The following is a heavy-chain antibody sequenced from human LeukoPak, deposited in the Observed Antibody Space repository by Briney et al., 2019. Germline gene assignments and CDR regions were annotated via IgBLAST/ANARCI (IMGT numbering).Heavy chain of an antibody. V-gene: IGHV1-3*01. D-gene: IGHD2-15*01. CDR2: INAGNGYT. J-gene: IGHJ6*02. CDR3: ARDPPRIVVVVAATNYYGMDV. Sequence: ASVKVSCKASGYTFTSYAMHWVRQAPGQRLEWMGWINAGNGYTKYSQNFQGRVTITRDTSTSTAYMELRSLRSDDTAVYYCARDPPRIVVVVAATNYYGMDVWGQGTTVTVSS. CDR1: GYTFTSYA.